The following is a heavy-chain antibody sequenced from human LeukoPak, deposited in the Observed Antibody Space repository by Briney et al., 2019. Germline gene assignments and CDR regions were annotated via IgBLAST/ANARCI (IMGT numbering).Heavy chain of an antibody. J-gene: IGHJ4*02. D-gene: IGHD2-2*01. V-gene: IGHV3-30*19. CDR2: ISYDGSNK. CDR1: GFIFSSYG. CDR3: ARVMGRYCSSTSCYVDY. Sequence: GGSLRLSCAASGFIFSSYGIHWVRQAPGKGLEWGAVISYDGSNKYYADSVKGRFTISRDNSKNTLYLQMNSLRAEDTAVYYCARVMGRYCSSTSCYVDYWGQGTLVTVSS.